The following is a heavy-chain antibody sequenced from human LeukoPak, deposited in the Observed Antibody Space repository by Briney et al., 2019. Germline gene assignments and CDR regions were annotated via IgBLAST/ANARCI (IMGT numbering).Heavy chain of an antibody. CDR3: ARDAPPAYCSSTSSYLGGAFDI. V-gene: IGHV4-31*03. D-gene: IGHD2-2*01. J-gene: IGHJ3*02. CDR1: GASISSGGYY. CDR2: IYYSGST. Sequence: PSETLSLTCTVSGASISSGGYYWGWLRQHPGKGLQWIVYIYYSGSTYYNPSVKSRVTISVDTSKNQFSLKLSSVTAADTAVYYCARDAPPAYCSSTSSYLGGAFDIWGQGTMVTVSS.